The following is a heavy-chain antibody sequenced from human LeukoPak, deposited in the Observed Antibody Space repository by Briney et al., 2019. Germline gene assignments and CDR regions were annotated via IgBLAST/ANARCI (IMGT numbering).Heavy chain of an antibody. Sequence: GESLKISCKGSGYSFTTYWIVWVRQMPGKGLEWMGIIYPDDSDTRYSPSFQGQVTISADKSINTAFLQWSSLKASDTAMYYSARVASLYLDILITTEYDYWGQGTLVTVSS. CDR3: ARVASLYLDILITTEYDY. J-gene: IGHJ4*02. D-gene: IGHD3-9*01. CDR1: GYSFTTYW. CDR2: IYPDDSDT. V-gene: IGHV5-51*01.